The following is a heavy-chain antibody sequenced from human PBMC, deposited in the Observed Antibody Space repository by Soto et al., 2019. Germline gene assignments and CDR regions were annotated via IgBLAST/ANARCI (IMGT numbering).Heavy chain of an antibody. Sequence: QVQLVQSGAEVKKPGASVKVSCKASGYTFTSYGISWVRQAPGQGLEWMGWISAYNGNPNYAQKLQGRVTMTTDTTTRPAYMELRSLRSDDTAVYYCARVGAPDYGDYWGWFDPWGQGTLVTVSS. D-gene: IGHD4-17*01. CDR2: ISAYNGNP. CDR3: ARVGAPDYGDYWGWFDP. V-gene: IGHV1-18*01. CDR1: GYTFTSYG. J-gene: IGHJ5*02.